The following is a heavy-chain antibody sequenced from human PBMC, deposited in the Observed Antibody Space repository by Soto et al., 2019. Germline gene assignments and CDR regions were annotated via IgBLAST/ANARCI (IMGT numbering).Heavy chain of an antibody. D-gene: IGHD6-13*01. Sequence: GESLKISCKGSGYSFTSYWIGWVRQMPGKGLEWVGIIDPGDADTXXSPSFQGXXAMSADRSVSTXYVQWXRREASGTAMYYCATLNSSSRDYWRQGTLVTXSS. CDR1: GYSFTSYW. J-gene: IGHJ4*02. CDR2: IDPGDADT. CDR3: ATLNSSSRDY. V-gene: IGHV5-51*01.